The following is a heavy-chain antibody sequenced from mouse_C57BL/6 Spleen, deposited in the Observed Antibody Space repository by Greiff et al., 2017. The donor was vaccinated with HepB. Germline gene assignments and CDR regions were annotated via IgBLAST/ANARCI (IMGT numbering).Heavy chain of an antibody. V-gene: IGHV1-59*01. CDR1: GYTFTSYW. Sequence: VQLQQPGAELVRPGPSVKLSCKASGYTFTSYWMHWVKQRPGQGLEWIGVIDPSDSYTNYNQKFKGKATLTVDTSSSTAYMQLSSLTSEDSAVYYCARGTTVVAEYFDYWGQGTTLTVSS. J-gene: IGHJ2*01. D-gene: IGHD1-1*01. CDR3: ARGTTVVAEYFDY. CDR2: IDPSDSYT.